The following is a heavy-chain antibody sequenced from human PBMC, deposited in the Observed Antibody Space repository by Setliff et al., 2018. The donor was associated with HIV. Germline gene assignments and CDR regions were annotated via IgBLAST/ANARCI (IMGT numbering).Heavy chain of an antibody. CDR3: ARQLSNSFDY. D-gene: IGHD1-1*01. V-gene: IGHV1-2*02. Sequence: ASVKVSCKSSGYTFTDYFMHWVRQAPGQGLEWMGWISPDNANTRISQRFRGSVTMTRDRSIKTAYMEFSGLTSDDTAVYYCARQLSNSFDYWGQGTLVTVSS. CDR1: GYTFTDYF. J-gene: IGHJ4*02. CDR2: ISPDNANT.